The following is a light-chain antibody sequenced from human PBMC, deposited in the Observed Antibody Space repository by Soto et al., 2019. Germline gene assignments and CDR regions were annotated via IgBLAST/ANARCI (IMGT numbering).Light chain of an antibody. CDR2: DVS. Sequence: QSALTQPASVSGSAGQSITISYTGTSSDVGGYNYVSWYQQHPGKAPKLMIYDVSNRPSGVSNRFSGSKSGNTASLTISGLQAEDEADYYCSSYTSSSSPYVFGTGTNVTLL. V-gene: IGLV2-14*01. CDR1: SSDVGGYNY. CDR3: SSYTSSSSPYV. J-gene: IGLJ1*01.